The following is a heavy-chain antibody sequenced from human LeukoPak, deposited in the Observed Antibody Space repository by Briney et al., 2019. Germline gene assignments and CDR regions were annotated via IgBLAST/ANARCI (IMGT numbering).Heavy chain of an antibody. CDR2: IWYDGSNK. J-gene: IGHJ6*02. CDR1: GFTFSSYG. D-gene: IGHD3-10*01. Sequence: GGSLRLSCAASGFTFSSYGMHWVSQAPGKGLEWVAVIWYDGSNKYYADSVKGRFTISRDNSKNTLYLQMNSLRAEDTAVYYCARDRNRGDYYYGMDVWGQGTTVTVSS. V-gene: IGHV3-33*01. CDR3: ARDRNRGDYYYGMDV.